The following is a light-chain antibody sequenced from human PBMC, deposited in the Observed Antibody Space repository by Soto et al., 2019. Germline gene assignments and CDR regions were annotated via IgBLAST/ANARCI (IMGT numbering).Light chain of an antibody. V-gene: IGKV3-15*01. CDR2: SAS. J-gene: IGKJ4*01. CDR1: QSVGGK. Sequence: EIVLTQSPATLSVSPGASATLSCRASQSVGGKLAWYPPKPGQAPRLLFYSASTTAPGVPARFSGSGSGTDFTLTISRLQAEDVAYYCCQHYGEWPPTFGGGTKVDIK. CDR3: QHYGEWPPT.